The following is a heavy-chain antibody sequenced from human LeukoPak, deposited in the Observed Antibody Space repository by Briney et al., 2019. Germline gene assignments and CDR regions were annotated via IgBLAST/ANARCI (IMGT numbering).Heavy chain of an antibody. CDR1: GFTFSSYG. CDR2: IRYDGNNR. Sequence: GGSLRLSCAASGFTFSSYGMHWVRQAPGKGLEWMTFIRYDGNNRYYTDSVKGRFTISRDNSKNTLYLQMHSLRAEDTAVYYCARRRVQTIYYFDYWGQGTLVTVSS. CDR3: ARRRVQTIYYFDY. J-gene: IGHJ4*02. V-gene: IGHV3-30*02. D-gene: IGHD1-14*01.